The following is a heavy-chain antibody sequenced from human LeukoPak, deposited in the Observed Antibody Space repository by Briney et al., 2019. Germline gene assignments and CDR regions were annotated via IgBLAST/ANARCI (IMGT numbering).Heavy chain of an antibody. CDR2: LNQDGGEK. D-gene: IGHD4-17*01. V-gene: IGHV3-7*03. Sequence: GGSLRLSCAASGFTFSTSWMIWVRQAPGKGLEWVANLNQDGGEKYYVDSVKGRFTISRDNGRNSLYLQMDSQRVEDTAVYHCVRGLYGYWGQGTLVTVSS. CDR1: GFTFSTSW. J-gene: IGHJ4*02. CDR3: VRGLYGY.